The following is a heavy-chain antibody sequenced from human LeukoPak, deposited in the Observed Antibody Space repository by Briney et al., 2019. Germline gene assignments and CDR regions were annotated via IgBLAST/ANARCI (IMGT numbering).Heavy chain of an antibody. CDR1: GYTFTGYY. Sequence: ASLKVSCKASGYTFTGYYIHWVRQAPGQGLEWMGWINPNSGGTNYAQKFQGRITLTRDTSISTAYMELSRLRSDDTALYYCAREGDRFIMIAGFDYWGQGTLVTVSS. V-gene: IGHV1-2*02. CDR3: AREGDRFIMIAGFDY. CDR2: INPNSGGT. J-gene: IGHJ4*02. D-gene: IGHD3-22*01.